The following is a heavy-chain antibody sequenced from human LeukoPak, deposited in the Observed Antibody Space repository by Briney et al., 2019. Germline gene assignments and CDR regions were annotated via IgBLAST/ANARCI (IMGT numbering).Heavy chain of an antibody. J-gene: IGHJ3*02. D-gene: IGHD1-26*01. CDR2: ISGSGGST. Sequence: GGSLRLSCAASGFTFSSYAMSWVRQAPGKGLEWVSAISGSGGSTYYADSVKGRFTISRDNSKNTLYPQMNSLRAEDTAVYYCAKDGGSYFGATDAFDIWGQGTMVTVSS. CDR1: GFTFSSYA. CDR3: AKDGGSYFGATDAFDI. V-gene: IGHV3-23*01.